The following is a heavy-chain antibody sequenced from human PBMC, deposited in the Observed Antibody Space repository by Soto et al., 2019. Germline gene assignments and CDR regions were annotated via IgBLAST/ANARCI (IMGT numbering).Heavy chain of an antibody. CDR1: GFTFSSYG. CDR3: VKDGSSGWPYFGDMDV. J-gene: IGHJ6*02. CDR2: ILYEGSKK. D-gene: IGHD6-19*01. V-gene: IGHV3-30*18. Sequence: QVQLVESGGGVVQPGRSLRLSCAASGFTFSSYGMRWVRQAPGKGLEWVAVILYEGSKKYYADSVKGRFTISRDNSKNTMYLQMSSLRGEDTALYYCVKDGSSGWPYFGDMDVWGRGTTVTVSS.